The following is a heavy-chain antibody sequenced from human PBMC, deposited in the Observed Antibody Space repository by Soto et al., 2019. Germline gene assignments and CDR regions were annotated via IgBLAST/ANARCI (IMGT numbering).Heavy chain of an antibody. Sequence: EVQLVASGGGLVQPGGSLRLSCVGSGFTFGSYRLHWVRQAPGKGLVWVSHNNSGGSIRNYADFVKGRFSISRDNAKNTLFLEMSSLSAEDTAVYYCGRELYNFGPYLDFWGQGTLVTVSS. CDR3: GRELYNFGPYLDF. CDR2: NNSGGSIR. J-gene: IGHJ4*02. D-gene: IGHD1-1*01. CDR1: GFTFGSYR. V-gene: IGHV3-74*01.